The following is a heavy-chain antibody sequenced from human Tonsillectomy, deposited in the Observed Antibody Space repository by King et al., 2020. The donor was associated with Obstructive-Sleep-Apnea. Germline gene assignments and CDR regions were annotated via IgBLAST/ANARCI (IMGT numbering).Heavy chain of an antibody. Sequence: VQLVESGGGLVKPGGSLRLSCVASGFTFNNAWMSWVRQAPGKGLEWVGRIKSKADGETANYAEPVKGRFTISRADSEKTLYLQMNNLQTEDTAVYYCTPFIHVTYYVDSWGQGTLVTVSS. J-gene: IGHJ4*02. CDR1: GFTFNNAW. CDR2: IKSKADGETA. V-gene: IGHV3-15*01. CDR3: TPFIHVTYYVDS. D-gene: IGHD2-21*02.